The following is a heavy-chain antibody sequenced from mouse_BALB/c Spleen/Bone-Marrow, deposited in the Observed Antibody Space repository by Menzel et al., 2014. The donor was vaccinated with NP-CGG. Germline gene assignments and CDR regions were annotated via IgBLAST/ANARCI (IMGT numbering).Heavy chain of an antibody. CDR1: GFTFTDYY. V-gene: IGHV7-3*02. J-gene: IGHJ1*01. CDR2: IRNKANGYTT. D-gene: IGHD2-4*01. CDR3: ARDINYDIYWYFDV. Sequence: EVQGVESGGGLVQPGGSLRLSCATSGFTFTDYYMSWVRQPPGKALEWLGFIRNKANGYTTEYSASVKGRFTISRDNSQIILYLQMNTLRAEDSATYYCARDINYDIYWYFDVWGAGTTVTVSS.